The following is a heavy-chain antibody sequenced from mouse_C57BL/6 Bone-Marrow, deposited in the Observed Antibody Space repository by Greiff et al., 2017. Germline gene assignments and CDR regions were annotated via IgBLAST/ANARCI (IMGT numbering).Heavy chain of an antibody. V-gene: IGHV1-82*01. J-gene: IGHJ2*01. CDR3: ARWPFSS. Sequence: VQLQQSGPELVKPGASVKISCKASGYAFSSSWMNWVKQRPGKGLEWIGRIYPGDGDTNYNGKFKGKATLTADTSSSTAYMQLSSLTSEDSAVYFWARWPFSSWGQGTTLTVSS. CDR1: GYAFSSSW. CDR2: IYPGDGDT. D-gene: IGHD3-1*01.